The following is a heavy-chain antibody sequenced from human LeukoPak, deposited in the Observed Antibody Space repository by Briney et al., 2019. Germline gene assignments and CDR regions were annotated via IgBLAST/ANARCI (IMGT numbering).Heavy chain of an antibody. D-gene: IGHD3-22*01. J-gene: IGHJ3*02. CDR2: IYYSGST. CDR3: ARATMKDWAFDI. CDR1: GGSISSYY. Sequence: SETLSLTCTVSGGSISSYYWSWIWQPPGKGLEWIGYIYYSGSTNYNPSLKSRVTISVDTSKNQFSLKLSSVTAADTAVYYCARATMKDWAFDIWGQGTMVTVSS. V-gene: IGHV4-59*01.